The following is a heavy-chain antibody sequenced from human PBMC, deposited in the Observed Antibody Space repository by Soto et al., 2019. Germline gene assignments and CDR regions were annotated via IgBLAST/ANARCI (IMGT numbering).Heavy chain of an antibody. CDR1: GFTFDDYA. D-gene: IGHD3-22*01. J-gene: IGHJ4*02. CDR3: AKDYKRLLGYYFDY. Sequence: GGSLRLSCAASGFTFDDYAMHWVRQAPGKGLEWVSGISGSGGSTYYADSVKGRFTISRDNSKNTLYLQMNSLRAEDTAVYYCAKDYKRLLGYYFDYWGQGTLVTVSS. V-gene: IGHV3-23*01. CDR2: ISGSGGST.